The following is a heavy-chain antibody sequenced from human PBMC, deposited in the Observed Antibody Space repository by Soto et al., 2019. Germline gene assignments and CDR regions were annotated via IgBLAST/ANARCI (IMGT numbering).Heavy chain of an antibody. CDR3: AREPLGYCSGGSCPGYFQH. CDR2: IYYSGST. D-gene: IGHD2-15*01. V-gene: IGHV4-59*01. J-gene: IGHJ1*01. CDR1: GGSISSYY. Sequence: QVQLQESGPGLVKPSETLSLTCTVSGGSISSYYWSWIRQPPGKGLEWIGYIYYSGSTNYNPSLKSRVTRSVDTSKNQFSLKLSSVTAADTAVYYCAREPLGYCSGGSCPGYFQHWGQGTLVTVSS.